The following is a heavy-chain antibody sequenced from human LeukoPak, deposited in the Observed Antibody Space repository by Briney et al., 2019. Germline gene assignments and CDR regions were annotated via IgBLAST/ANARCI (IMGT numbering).Heavy chain of an antibody. CDR1: GGSISSGDYY. D-gene: IGHD6-13*01. J-gene: IGHJ5*02. Sequence: PSQTLSLTCTVSGGSISSGDYYWSWIRQPPGKGLEWIGYIYYSGSTYYNPSLKSRVTISVDTSKNQFSLKLSSVTAADTAVYYCARVGSSWYFNWFDPWGQGTLVTVSS. V-gene: IGHV4-30-4*01. CDR3: ARVGSSWYFNWFDP. CDR2: IYYSGST.